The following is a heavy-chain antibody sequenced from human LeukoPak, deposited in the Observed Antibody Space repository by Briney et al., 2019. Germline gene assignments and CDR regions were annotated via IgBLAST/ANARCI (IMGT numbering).Heavy chain of an antibody. CDR3: AGYYDILTGLDY. J-gene: IGHJ4*02. D-gene: IGHD3-9*01. V-gene: IGHV4-59*08. Sequence: SETLSLTCTVSGGSISSYYWSWIRQPPGKGLEWIGYIYYNGRTTYNPSLSSRVAISVDMSKNQFSLKLSSVSAADTAVYYCAGYYDILTGLDYWGQGTLVTVSS. CDR2: IYYNGRT. CDR1: GGSISSYY.